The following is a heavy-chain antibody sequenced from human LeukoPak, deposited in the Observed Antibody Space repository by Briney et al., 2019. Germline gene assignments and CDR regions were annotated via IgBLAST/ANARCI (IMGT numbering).Heavy chain of an antibody. CDR2: IFYNEGT. J-gene: IGHJ6*03. V-gene: IGHV4-59*08. CDR3: ARVKKEGYYGSGSYSNYYYYMDV. CDR1: SGSFRTYY. D-gene: IGHD3-10*01. Sequence: SETLSLTCTVSSGSFRTYYWSWIRQPPGKGLEWIGYIFYNEGTSYNPSLKSRVTISVDTSNNQFSLKLSSVTAADTAVYYCARVKKEGYYGSGSYSNYYYYMDVWGKGTTVTISS.